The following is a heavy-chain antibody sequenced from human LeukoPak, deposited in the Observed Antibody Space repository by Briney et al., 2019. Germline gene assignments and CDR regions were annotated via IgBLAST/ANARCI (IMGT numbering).Heavy chain of an antibody. V-gene: IGHV4-4*07. CDR3: ARDPTSTLWDWIDP. Sequence: SGTLSLTCAVSGGSIGPNYCSWIRQPAGKTLEWIGRIHTSGSTSYNPSLKSRATISLDTSKNQFSLKVTSVTAADTAVYYCARDPTSTLWDWIDPWGQGTLVTVSS. CDR2: IHTSGST. CDR1: GGSIGPNY. J-gene: IGHJ5*02. D-gene: IGHD7-27*01.